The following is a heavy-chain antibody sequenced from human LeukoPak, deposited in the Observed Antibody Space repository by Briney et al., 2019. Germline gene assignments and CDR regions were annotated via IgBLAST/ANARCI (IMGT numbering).Heavy chain of an antibody. CDR1: GFTFRTYW. CDR3: VRDTLGEGDDANYAVYYFDY. V-gene: IGHV3-7*01. J-gene: IGHJ4*02. D-gene: IGHD4/OR15-4a*01. CDR2: IKQDGTEK. Sequence: GSLRLSCAASGFTFRTYWMSWVRQAPGKGLEWVANIKQDGTEKYYVDSVKGRFTTSRDNAKNSLDLQMNSLRAEDTAVYYCVRDTLGEGDDANYAVYYFDYWGQGTLVTVSS.